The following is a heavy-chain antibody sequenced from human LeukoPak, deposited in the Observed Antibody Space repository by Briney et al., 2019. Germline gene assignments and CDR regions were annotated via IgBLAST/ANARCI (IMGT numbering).Heavy chain of an antibody. Sequence: GGSLRLSCAASGFTFSTYWMHWVRQAPGKGPVWLSHIKFDGSSTNYADSVKGRFTISRDNAKNSLYLQMNSLRAEDTAVYYCTRAPLFGQYQPDHWGQGTLVTVSS. J-gene: IGHJ5*02. CDR2: IKFDGSST. CDR3: TRAPLFGQYQPDH. V-gene: IGHV3-74*01. D-gene: IGHD2-2*01. CDR1: GFTFSTYW.